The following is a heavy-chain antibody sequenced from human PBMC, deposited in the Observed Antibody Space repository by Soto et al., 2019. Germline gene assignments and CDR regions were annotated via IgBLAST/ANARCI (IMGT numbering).Heavy chain of an antibody. Sequence: ASVKVSCKTSGYTFSSIGISWVRQAPGQGLEWMGWISPHKDNTYYAQRLHGRVTMTTDKSTSTASMELRSLRSDDTDVDCCERDAPIPMVRGLICYWGKGTLVTVSS. J-gene: IGHJ1*01. CDR3: ERDAPIPMVRGLICY. V-gene: IGHV1-18*01. D-gene: IGHD3-10*01. CDR2: ISPHKDNT. CDR1: GYTFSSIG.